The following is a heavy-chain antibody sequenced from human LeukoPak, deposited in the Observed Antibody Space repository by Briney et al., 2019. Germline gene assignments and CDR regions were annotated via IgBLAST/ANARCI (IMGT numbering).Heavy chain of an antibody. V-gene: IGHV4-39*01. D-gene: IGHD2-15*01. CDR2: IYYSGST. Sequence: SETLSLTCTVSGGSISSSSYYWGWIRQPPGKGLEWIGSIYYSGSTYYNPSLKSRVTISVDTSKNQFSLKLSSVTAADTAVYYCARGPVVVAATPNYYYDMDVWGQGTTVTVSS. J-gene: IGHJ6*02. CDR1: GGSISSSSYY. CDR3: ARGPVVVAATPNYYYDMDV.